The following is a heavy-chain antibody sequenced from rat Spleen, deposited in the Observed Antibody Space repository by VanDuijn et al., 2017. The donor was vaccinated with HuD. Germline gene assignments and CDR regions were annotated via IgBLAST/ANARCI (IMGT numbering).Heavy chain of an antibody. Sequence: EVQLVESGGGLVQPGRSLKLSCVASGFTFSNYDMAWVRQAPTKGLEWVASISAGGGSTYYRDSVKGRFTVSRDNAKSTLYLQMDSLRSEDTATYYCTRHDYNNLYFDYWGQGVMVTVSS. V-gene: IGHV5-25*01. CDR2: ISAGGGST. D-gene: IGHD1-10*01. CDR3: TRHDYNNLYFDY. J-gene: IGHJ2*01. CDR1: GFTFSNYD.